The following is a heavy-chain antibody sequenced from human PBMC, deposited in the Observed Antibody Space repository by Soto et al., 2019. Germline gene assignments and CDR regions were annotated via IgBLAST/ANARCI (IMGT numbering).Heavy chain of an antibody. D-gene: IGHD3-22*01. V-gene: IGHV4-30-4*01. Sequence: SETLSLTCTVSGGSISSGDYYWSWIRQPPGKGLEWIGNIYYSGSTYYSPSLKSRVTISVDTSKNQFSLKLSSVTAADTAVYYCARGTYYDQYYFDYWGQGTLVTVSS. CDR2: IYYSGST. CDR1: GGSISSGDYY. CDR3: ARGTYYDQYYFDY. J-gene: IGHJ4*02.